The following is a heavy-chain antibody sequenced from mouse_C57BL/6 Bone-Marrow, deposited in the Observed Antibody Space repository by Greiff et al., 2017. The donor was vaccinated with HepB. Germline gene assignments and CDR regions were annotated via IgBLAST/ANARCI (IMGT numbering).Heavy chain of an antibody. D-gene: IGHD2-2*01. Sequence: VQLQQPGTELVKPGASVKLSCKASGYTFTSYWMHWVKQRPGQGLEWIGKINPSDGGTNYNAKFKSKATLTVDKSSSTAYMQLSSLTSEDSAVYYCATVGLPYFDYWGQGTPVTVSS. V-gene: IGHV1-53*01. CDR3: ATVGLPYFDY. J-gene: IGHJ2*01. CDR1: GYTFTSYW. CDR2: INPSDGGT.